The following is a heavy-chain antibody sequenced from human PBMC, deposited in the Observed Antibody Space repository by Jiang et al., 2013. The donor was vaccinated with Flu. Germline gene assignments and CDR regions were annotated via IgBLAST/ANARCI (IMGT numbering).Heavy chain of an antibody. CDR3: TLSYGLGPRYYYDMHV. CDR2: IKNKADGGTT. J-gene: IGHJ6*02. D-gene: IGHD3-16*02. CDR1: GFTFNNAW. V-gene: IGHV3-15*05. Sequence: VQLLESGGGLVKPGGSLRLSCAASGFTFNNAWMTWVRQAPGKGLEWVGHIKNKADGGTTDYAAPVKGRFTISRDDSKNTLYLHMNSLKTDDTAVYYCTLSYGLGPRYYYDMHVWGQGTTVTVSS.